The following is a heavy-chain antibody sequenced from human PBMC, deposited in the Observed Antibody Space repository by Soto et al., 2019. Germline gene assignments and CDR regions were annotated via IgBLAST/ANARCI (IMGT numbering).Heavy chain of an antibody. Sequence: SETLSLTCTVSGGSISSGDYYWSWIRQPPGKGLEWIGYIYYSGSTYYNPSLKSRVTISVDTSKNQFSLKLSSVTAADTAVYYCARVLDFTNWFDPWGQGTLVTVSS. J-gene: IGHJ5*02. V-gene: IGHV4-30-4*01. D-gene: IGHD2-15*01. CDR3: ARVLDFTNWFDP. CDR1: GGSISSGDYY. CDR2: IYYSGST.